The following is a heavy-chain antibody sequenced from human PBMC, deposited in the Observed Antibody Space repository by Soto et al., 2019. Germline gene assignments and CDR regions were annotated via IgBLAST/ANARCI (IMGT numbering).Heavy chain of an antibody. J-gene: IGHJ6*02. V-gene: IGHV3-23*01. D-gene: IGHD3-3*01. CDR1: GFTFSSYA. CDR3: AKDSHPEVFGVVSLYYYYGMDV. CDR2: ISGSGGST. Sequence: GGSLRLSCAASGFTFSSYAMSWVRQAPGKGLEWVSAISGSGGSTYYADSVKGRFTISRDNSKNTLYLQMNSLRAEDTAVYYCAKDSHPEVFGVVSLYYYYGMDVWGQGTTVTVSS.